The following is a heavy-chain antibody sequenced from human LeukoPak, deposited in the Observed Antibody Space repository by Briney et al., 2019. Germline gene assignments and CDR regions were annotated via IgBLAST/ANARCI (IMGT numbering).Heavy chain of an antibody. CDR1: GFTFSSYW. CDR3: ARDYYDSSGPNDY. V-gene: IGHV3-7*01. D-gene: IGHD3-22*01. CDR2: IKQDGSEK. J-gene: IGHJ4*02. Sequence: QAGGSLRLSCAASGFTFSSYWMSWVRQAPGKGLEWVANIKQDGSEKYYVDSVKGRFTISRDNAKSSLYLQMNSLRAEDTAVYYCARDYYDSSGPNDYWGQGTLVTVSS.